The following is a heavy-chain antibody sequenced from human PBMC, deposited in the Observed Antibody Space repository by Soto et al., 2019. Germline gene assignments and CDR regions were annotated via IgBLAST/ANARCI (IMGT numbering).Heavy chain of an antibody. CDR2: ISVSDAFI. D-gene: IGHD1-20*01. Sequence: EVQLLESGGDLVQPGGSLRLSCAASGFNVGAFAVNWVRQAPGKGLEWVSGISVSDAFIYYADSVRGRFSISRDASENILYLQMNSLRVDDTALYYCTRETVAGITGRDYWGPGTLVTVSS. CDR3: TRETVAGITGRDY. CDR1: GFNVGAFA. J-gene: IGHJ4*02. V-gene: IGHV3-23*01.